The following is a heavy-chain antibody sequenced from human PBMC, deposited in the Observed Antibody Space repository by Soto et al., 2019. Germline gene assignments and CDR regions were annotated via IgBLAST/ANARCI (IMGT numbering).Heavy chain of an antibody. J-gene: IGHJ4*02. Sequence: SETLSLTCTVSGGSISSYYWSWIRQPPGKGLEWIGYIYYSVSTYYNPSLKSRVTISVDTSKNQFSLKLSSVTAADTAVYYCARAMVVAATRKFDYWGQGTLVTVSS. CDR2: IYYSVST. CDR3: ARAMVVAATRKFDY. CDR1: GGSISSYY. V-gene: IGHV4-59*12. D-gene: IGHD2-15*01.